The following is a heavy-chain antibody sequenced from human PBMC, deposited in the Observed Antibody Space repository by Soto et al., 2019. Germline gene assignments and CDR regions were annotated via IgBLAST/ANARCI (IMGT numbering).Heavy chain of an antibody. CDR2: IDYSGST. CDR1: GGSITSGGYY. Sequence: SETLSLTCTVSGGSITSGGYYWSWIRQHPGKGLEWIGYIDYSGSTDYNPSLKSRVTISVDTSKNLFSLKVSSLRVEDTAVYYCVKGEYYYDSSGYYPFDYWGQGTLVTVSS. D-gene: IGHD3-22*01. V-gene: IGHV4-31*03. CDR3: VKGEYYYDSSGYYPFDY. J-gene: IGHJ4*02.